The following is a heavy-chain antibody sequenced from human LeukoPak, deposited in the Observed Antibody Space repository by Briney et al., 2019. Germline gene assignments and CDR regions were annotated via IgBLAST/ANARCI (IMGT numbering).Heavy chain of an antibody. Sequence: PGGSLRLSCAASGFTFSDYSMTWIRQARGKGLEWVSYISGVASDIHYADSVKSRFTISRDNAKNSVYLQMNSLRAEDTAVYYCARGGALGMDVWGQGTTVTVSS. CDR2: ISGVASDI. D-gene: IGHD1-26*01. J-gene: IGHJ6*02. CDR1: GFTFSDYS. CDR3: ARGGALGMDV. V-gene: IGHV3-11*01.